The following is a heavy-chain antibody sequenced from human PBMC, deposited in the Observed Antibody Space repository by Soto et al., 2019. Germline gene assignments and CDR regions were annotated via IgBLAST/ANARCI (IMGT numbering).Heavy chain of an antibody. J-gene: IGHJ4*02. CDR3: ARRGPGTYFDY. D-gene: IGHD6-13*01. CDR1: GFTFSSYA. Sequence: EVQLLDSGGGLVQPGGSLRLSCAASGFTFSSYAMNWVRQAPGKGLAWVSVISGSGDSTYYADSVKGRFTISRDNSKNTLYLQMNSLRTEDTAVYYCARRGPGTYFDYWGQGTLVTVSS. V-gene: IGHV3-23*01. CDR2: ISGSGDST.